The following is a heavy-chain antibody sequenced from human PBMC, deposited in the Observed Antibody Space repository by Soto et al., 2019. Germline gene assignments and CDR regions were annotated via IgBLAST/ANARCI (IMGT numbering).Heavy chain of an antibody. CDR1: GITFTTYG. CDR3: AKEMYPRTVLDSSSPWGYY. D-gene: IGHD6-6*01. V-gene: IGHV3-30*18. CDR2: VSYDGSHK. Sequence: QVQLVQSGGGVIQPGKSLRLSCAASGITFTTYGMHWVRQTPGKGLEWVAVVSYDGSHKYYADSVKGRFTISRDDSKNTLYLQMNSLRVEDTAVYYCAKEMYPRTVLDSSSPWGYYWGQGTLVTVSS. J-gene: IGHJ4*02.